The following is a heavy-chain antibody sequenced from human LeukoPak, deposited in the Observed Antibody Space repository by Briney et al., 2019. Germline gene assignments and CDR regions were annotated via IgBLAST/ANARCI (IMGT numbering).Heavy chain of an antibody. J-gene: IGHJ4*02. CDR1: GYTFTGYY. CDR2: INPNSGGT. CDR3: ARADIVVVPAADFDY. Sequence: ASVKVSCKASGYTFTGYYMHWVRQAPGQGLEWMGWINPNSGGTNYAQKCQGRVTMTRDKSISTAYMELSRLRSDDTAVYYCARADIVVVPAADFDYWGQGTLVTVSS. D-gene: IGHD2-2*01. V-gene: IGHV1-2*02.